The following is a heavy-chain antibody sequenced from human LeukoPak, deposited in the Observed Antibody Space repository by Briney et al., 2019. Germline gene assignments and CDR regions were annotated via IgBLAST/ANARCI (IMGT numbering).Heavy chain of an antibody. V-gene: IGHV3-23*05. CDR2: IYSDSYSGGSGVIT. CDR3: AREMGGAQHYFDY. D-gene: IGHD1-26*01. J-gene: IGHJ4*02. Sequence: PGGSLRLSCAALGLSVSGNFMTWVRQTPGKGLEWVPTIYSDSYSGGSGVITYYADSVKGRFTISRDNSKNTLYLQMNTLRAEDTAVYYCAREMGGAQHYFDYWGQGTLVTVSS. CDR1: GLSVSGNF.